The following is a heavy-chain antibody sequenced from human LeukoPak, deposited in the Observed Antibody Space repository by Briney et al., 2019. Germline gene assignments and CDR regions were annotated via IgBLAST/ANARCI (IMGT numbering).Heavy chain of an antibody. CDR1: GYTFTSHG. J-gene: IGHJ6*02. V-gene: IGHV1-18*01. CDR3: ARLERGGHKNYYYYGMDV. Sequence: ASVKVSCKASGYTFTSHGISWVRQAPGQGLEWMGWISSNNGNTKYSQKFQGRVTMTTDTSTSTAYMELRSLRSDDTAVYYCARLERGGHKNYYYYGMDVWGQGTTVTVSS. CDR2: ISSNNGNT. D-gene: IGHD3-10*01.